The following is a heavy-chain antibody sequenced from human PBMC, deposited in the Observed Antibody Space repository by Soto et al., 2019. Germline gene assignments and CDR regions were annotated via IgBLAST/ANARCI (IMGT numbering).Heavy chain of an antibody. J-gene: IGHJ6*02. CDR3: ARVYDSSGYYYRASVDV. CDR2: IYYSGST. Sequence: PSETLSLTCTVSGCSISSYYWSWIRQPPGKGLEWIGYIYYSGSTNYNPSLKSRVTISVDTSKNQFSLKLSSVTAADTAVYYCARVYDSSGYYYRASVDVWGQGTTVTVSS. CDR1: GCSISSYY. V-gene: IGHV4-59*01. D-gene: IGHD3-22*01.